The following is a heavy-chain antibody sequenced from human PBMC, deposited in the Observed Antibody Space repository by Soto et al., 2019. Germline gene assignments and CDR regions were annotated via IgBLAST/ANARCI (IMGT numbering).Heavy chain of an antibody. V-gene: IGHV4-30-4*01. CDR1: GGSISTADYY. Sequence: QVQLHESGPGLVRPSQTLSLTCNVSGGSISTADYYWSWIRQPPGKGLEWMGYIYYRGSTYYNPSIESRVAISIDTSKNQFSLNLTSVTAADTAVYFCVSDYDSGGYIGYWGQGTLVTVSS. J-gene: IGHJ4*02. CDR3: VSDYDSGGYIGY. CDR2: IYYRGST. D-gene: IGHD3-22*01.